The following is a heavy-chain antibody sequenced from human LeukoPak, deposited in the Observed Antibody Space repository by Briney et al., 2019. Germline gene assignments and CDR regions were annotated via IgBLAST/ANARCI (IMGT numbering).Heavy chain of an antibody. J-gene: IGHJ5*01. CDR2: MNHDGSEK. Sequence: GGSLRLSCAASGFTFSSYWMNWVRQAPGKGLEWVANMNHDGSEKYQIGPVKGRFTISRDNAKNSLYLQMNSLRVEDTAIYYCVRYFYDSYTSSFRFDSWGQGTLVTVSS. D-gene: IGHD3-16*01. CDR3: VRYFYDSYTSSFRFDS. V-gene: IGHV3-7*03. CDR1: GFTFSSYW.